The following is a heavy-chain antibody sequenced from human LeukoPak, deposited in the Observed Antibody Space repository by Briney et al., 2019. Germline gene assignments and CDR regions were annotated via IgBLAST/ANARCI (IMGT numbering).Heavy chain of an antibody. Sequence: SETLSLTCTVSGGSISSSSYYWGWIRQPPGKGLEWIGNIYYSGSTYYNPSLKSRVTISVHTSKNQFSLKLSSVTAADTAVYYCARLYYGSGSYYGYYYYGMDVWGQGTTVTVSS. V-gene: IGHV4-39*07. CDR1: GGSISSSSYY. J-gene: IGHJ6*02. D-gene: IGHD3-10*01. CDR3: ARLYYGSGSYYGYYYYGMDV. CDR2: IYYSGST.